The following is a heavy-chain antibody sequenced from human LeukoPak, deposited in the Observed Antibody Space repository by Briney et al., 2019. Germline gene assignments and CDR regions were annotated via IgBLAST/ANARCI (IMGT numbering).Heavy chain of an antibody. Sequence: ASVKVSCEASGYTFTGYYMHWVRQAPGQGLEWMGWINPNSGGTNYAQKFQGRVTMTRDTSISTAYMELSRLRSDDTAVYYCAKEGVPAALGTPYFYFDYWGQGTLVTVSS. V-gene: IGHV1-2*02. CDR1: GYTFTGYY. J-gene: IGHJ4*02. D-gene: IGHD2-2*01. CDR2: INPNSGGT. CDR3: AKEGVPAALGTPYFYFDY.